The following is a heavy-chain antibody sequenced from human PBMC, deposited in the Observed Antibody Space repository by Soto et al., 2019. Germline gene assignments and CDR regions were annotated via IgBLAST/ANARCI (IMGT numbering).Heavy chain of an antibody. Sequence: GGSLRLSCAASGFTASSNYMSWVRQAPGKGLEWVSVIYSGGSTYYADSVKGRFTISRDNSKNTLYLQMNSLRAEDTAVYYCARERYYYYMDVWGKGTTVTVSS. J-gene: IGHJ6*03. CDR1: GFTASSNY. CDR3: ARERYYYYMDV. CDR2: IYSGGST. V-gene: IGHV3-66*01.